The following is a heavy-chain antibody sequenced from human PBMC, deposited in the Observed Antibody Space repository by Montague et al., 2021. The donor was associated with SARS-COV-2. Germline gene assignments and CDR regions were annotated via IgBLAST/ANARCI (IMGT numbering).Heavy chain of an antibody. Sequence: SETLSLTCTVSGSSVRSDYYWAWIRQSPGKGLEWIGSSSHKGITDYNPSLRSRVTLSVDTSKNQISLKLTSVAAADTAVYYCARYSPLGFESPDTFVIWGRGTMVTVSS. V-gene: IGHV4-38-2*02. D-gene: IGHD3-9*01. CDR1: GSSVRSDYY. CDR3: ARYSPLGFESPDTFVI. CDR2: SSHKGIT. J-gene: IGHJ3*02.